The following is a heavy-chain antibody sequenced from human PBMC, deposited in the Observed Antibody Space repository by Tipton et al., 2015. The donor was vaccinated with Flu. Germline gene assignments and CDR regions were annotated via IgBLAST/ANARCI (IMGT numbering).Heavy chain of an antibody. CDR1: GYSFNTYW. CDR2: IYPGDSDT. V-gene: IGHV5-51*01. D-gene: IGHD6-19*01. J-gene: IGHJ5*02. Sequence: QLVQSGAEVRKPGESLKISCKTSGYSFNTYWIAWVRQMPGKGLEWIGIIYPGDSDTKYSPSFQGQVTISVDKSISTVYLQWSSLKASDTAVYYCARKEASGWYGWFDPWGQGTLVTVSS. CDR3: ARKEASGWYGWFDP.